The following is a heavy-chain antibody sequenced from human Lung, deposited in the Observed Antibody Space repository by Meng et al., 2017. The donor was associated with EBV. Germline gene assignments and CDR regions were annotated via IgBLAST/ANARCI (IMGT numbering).Heavy chain of an antibody. D-gene: IGHD1-14*01. J-gene: IGHJ4*02. V-gene: IGHV3-74*01. CDR3: SRDLAGSDDY. Sequence: EVQRVESGGALVQPGGPLRLSCAASEFTLRRYWMHWVRQGPGKEPLWVSRINEDGTITNYADSVKGRFTISRDNAKNTLYLQMNNLRAEDTAVYYCSRDLAGSDDYWGRGTLVTASS. CDR1: EFTLRRYW. CDR2: INEDGTIT.